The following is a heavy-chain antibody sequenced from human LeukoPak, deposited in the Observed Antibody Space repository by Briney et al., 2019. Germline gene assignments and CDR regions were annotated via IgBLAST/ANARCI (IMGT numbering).Heavy chain of an antibody. V-gene: IGHV3-74*01. D-gene: IGHD5-24*01. CDR1: GFTFSNYW. J-gene: IGHJ4*02. Sequence: PGGSLRLSCGASGFTFSNYWMHWVRQAPGKGLVWVSRINGDGSSTSYADSVKGRFTISRDNAKNSLFLQMNSLRAEDTAVYYCARDIRDGYNSGYWGQGTLVTVSS. CDR3: ARDIRDGYNSGY. CDR2: INGDGSST.